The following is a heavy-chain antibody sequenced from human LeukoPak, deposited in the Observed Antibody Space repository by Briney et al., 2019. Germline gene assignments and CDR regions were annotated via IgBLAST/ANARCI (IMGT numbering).Heavy chain of an antibody. Sequence: ASVKVSCKASGGTFSSYAISWVRQAPGHGLEWMGRIIPIFGIANYAQKFQGRVTITADKSTSTAYMELSSLRSEDTAVYYCARSCCSSTSCYTPSGYYYYGMVVWGQGTTVTVSS. V-gene: IGHV1-69*04. CDR3: ARSCCSSTSCYTPSGYYYYGMVV. J-gene: IGHJ6*02. CDR1: GGTFSSYA. D-gene: IGHD2-2*02. CDR2: IIPIFGIA.